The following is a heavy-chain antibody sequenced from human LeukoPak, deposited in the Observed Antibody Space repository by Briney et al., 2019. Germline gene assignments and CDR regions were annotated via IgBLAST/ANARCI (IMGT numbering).Heavy chain of an antibody. CDR1: GFTFSSYS. J-gene: IGHJ4*02. CDR2: ISSSSSTI. CDR3: ARDQNYGGNSGHDY. V-gene: IGHV3-48*01. D-gene: IGHD4-23*01. Sequence: QSGGSLRLSCAASGFTFSSYSMNWVRQAPGKGLEWVSYISSSSSTIYYADSVKGRFTISRDNAKNSLYLQMNSLRAEDTAVYYCARDQNYGGNSGHDYWGQGTLVTVSS.